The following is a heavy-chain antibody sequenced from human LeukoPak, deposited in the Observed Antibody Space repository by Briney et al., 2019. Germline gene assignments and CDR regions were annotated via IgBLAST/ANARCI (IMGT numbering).Heavy chain of an antibody. J-gene: IGHJ3*02. V-gene: IGHV1-2*06. CDR1: GYTFTSYG. CDR2: INPNSGGT. D-gene: IGHD3-9*01. Sequence: ASVKVSCKASGYTFTSYGISWVRQAPGQGLEWMGRINPNSGGTNYAQKFQGRVTMTRDTSISTAYMELSRLRSDDTAVYYCARDRSELRYFDWLLSLSDAFDIWGQGTMVTVSS. CDR3: ARDRSELRYFDWLLSLSDAFDI.